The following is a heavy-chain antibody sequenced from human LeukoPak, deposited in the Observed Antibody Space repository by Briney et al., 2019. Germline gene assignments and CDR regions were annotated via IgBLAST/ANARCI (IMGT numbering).Heavy chain of an antibody. J-gene: IGHJ4*02. V-gene: IGHV3-48*01. Sequence: GGSLRLSCAASGFTFNTYSMNWVRQAPGKGLEWLSYISRSSATIYYADSVKGRFTISRDNVKNSLYLQMNSLRGEDTAVYYCASGVGTTGTGYWGQGTRVTVSS. CDR3: ASGVGTTGTGY. CDR2: ISRSSATI. CDR1: GFTFNTYS. D-gene: IGHD1-1*01.